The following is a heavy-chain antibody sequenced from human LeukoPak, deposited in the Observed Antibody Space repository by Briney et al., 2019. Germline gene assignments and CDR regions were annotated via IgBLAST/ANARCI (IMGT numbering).Heavy chain of an antibody. Sequence: GGSLRLSCAASGFTFSSYALSWVRQAPGKGLEWVSLMSGSGYTADYADSVKGRFTISGDNSKNTLFLQMNSLRAEDTAVYYCAKDSAFGGEDSWGQGTLVTVSS. CDR3: AKDSAFGGEDS. V-gene: IGHV3-23*01. J-gene: IGHJ4*02. CDR1: GFTFSSYA. D-gene: IGHD3-16*01. CDR2: MSGSGYTA.